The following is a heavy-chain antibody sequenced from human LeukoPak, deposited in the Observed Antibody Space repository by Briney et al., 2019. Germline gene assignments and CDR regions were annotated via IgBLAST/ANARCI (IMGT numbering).Heavy chain of an antibody. D-gene: IGHD2-15*01. J-gene: IGHJ4*02. V-gene: IGHV1-18*01. CDR1: GYTFTSYG. Sequence: GASVKVSCKASGYTFTSYGISWVRQAPGQGLEWMGWISAYNGNTNYAQKLQGRVTMTTDTSTSTAYMELSSLRSEDTAVYYCARVHRRYCSGGSCYNFDYWGQGTLVTVSS. CDR3: ARVHRRYCSGGSCYNFDY. CDR2: ISAYNGNT.